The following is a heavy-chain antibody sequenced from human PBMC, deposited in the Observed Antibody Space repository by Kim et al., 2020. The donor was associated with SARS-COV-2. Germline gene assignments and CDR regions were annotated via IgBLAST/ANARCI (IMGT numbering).Heavy chain of an antibody. Sequence: SETLSLTCTVSGGSVSSGSYYWSWIRQPPGKGLEWIGYIYYSGSTNYNPSLKSRVTISVDTSKNQFSLKLSSVTAADTAVYYCARDQGCSSTSCYAGYYYYGMDVWGQGTTVTVSS. CDR1: GGSVSSGSYY. J-gene: IGHJ6*02. CDR2: IYYSGST. D-gene: IGHD2-2*01. CDR3: ARDQGCSSTSCYAGYYYYGMDV. V-gene: IGHV4-61*01.